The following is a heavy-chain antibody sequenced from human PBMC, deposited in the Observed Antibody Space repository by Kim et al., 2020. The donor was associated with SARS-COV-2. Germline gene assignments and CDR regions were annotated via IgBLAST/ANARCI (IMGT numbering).Heavy chain of an antibody. CDR2: IYYSGST. Sequence: SETLSLTCTVSGGSISSYYWSWIRQPPGKGLEWIGYIYYSGSTNYNPSLKSRVTISVDTSKNQFSLKLSSVTVADTAVYYCARDTFPTYGGNAYFDYWGQGTLVTVSS. V-gene: IGHV4-59*13. CDR1: GGSISSYY. D-gene: IGHD4-17*01. J-gene: IGHJ4*02. CDR3: ARDTFPTYGGNAYFDY.